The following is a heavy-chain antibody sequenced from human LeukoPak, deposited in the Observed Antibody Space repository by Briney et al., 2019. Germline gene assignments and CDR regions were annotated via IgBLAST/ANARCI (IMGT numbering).Heavy chain of an antibody. Sequence: PGGSLRLSCAASGFTFSTYTMHWVRQAPGKGLEWVSAITSSSAYIYYTDSVKGRFTISRDNAKKSLYLQMNSLRAEDTAVYYCARDYGGNSDYWSQGTLVTVSS. J-gene: IGHJ4*02. V-gene: IGHV3-21*01. CDR3: ARDYGGNSDY. CDR2: ITSSSAYI. D-gene: IGHD4-23*01. CDR1: GFTFSTYT.